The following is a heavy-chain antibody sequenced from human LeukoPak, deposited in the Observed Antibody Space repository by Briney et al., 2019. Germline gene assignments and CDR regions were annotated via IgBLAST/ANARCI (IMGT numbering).Heavy chain of an antibody. D-gene: IGHD3-16*01. J-gene: IGHJ5*02. CDR2: IYYSGST. V-gene: IGHV4-59*13. CDR3: ARGLNWFDP. CDR1: GGSISGYY. Sequence: SETLSLTCTVSGGSISGYYWSWIRQTPGKELECIGYIYYSGSTNYNPSLKSRVTISVDTSKNQFSLKLSSVTAADTAAYYCARGLNWFDPWGQGTLVTVSS.